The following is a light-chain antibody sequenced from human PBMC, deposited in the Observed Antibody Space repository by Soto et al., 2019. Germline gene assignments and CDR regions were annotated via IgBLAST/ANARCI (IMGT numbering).Light chain of an antibody. CDR1: QSISGY. CDR2: AAS. V-gene: IGKV1-17*01. CDR3: LQHNSYPLT. J-gene: IGKJ4*01. Sequence: DIQITQSPSSLSASVGDRVTITCRASQSISGYLGWYQQKPGKAPKRLIYAASSLQSGVPSRFSGSGSGTQFTLTISSLQPEDFATYYCLQHNSYPLTFGGGTKVDIK.